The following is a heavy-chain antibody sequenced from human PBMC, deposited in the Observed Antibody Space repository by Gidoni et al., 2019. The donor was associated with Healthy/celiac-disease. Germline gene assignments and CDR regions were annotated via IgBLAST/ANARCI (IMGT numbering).Heavy chain of an antibody. Sequence: QVQLQASGPGLVKPSETLSLTCTVSGGSISSYYWSWIRQPPGKGLEWIGYIYYSGSTNYNPSLKSRVTISVDTSKNQFSLKLSSVTAADTAVYYCASRQRPYYYYGMDVWGQGTTVTVSS. D-gene: IGHD6-25*01. CDR3: ASRQRPYYYYGMDV. CDR1: GGSISSYY. V-gene: IGHV4-59*08. CDR2: IYYSGST. J-gene: IGHJ6*02.